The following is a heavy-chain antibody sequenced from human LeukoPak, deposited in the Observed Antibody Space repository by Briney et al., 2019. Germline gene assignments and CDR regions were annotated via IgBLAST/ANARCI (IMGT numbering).Heavy chain of an antibody. CDR1: GYTFTSYY. V-gene: IGHV1-46*01. D-gene: IGHD2/OR15-2a*01. J-gene: IGHJ4*02. CDR3: ARDSFSQNFDY. Sequence: ASVKVSCKASGYTFTSYYMHWVRQAPGQGLEWMGIINPSGGSTSYAQKFQGRVTMTRDTSTSAVYMELSSLRSEDTAVYYCARDSFSQNFDYWGQGTLVTVSS. CDR2: INPSGGST.